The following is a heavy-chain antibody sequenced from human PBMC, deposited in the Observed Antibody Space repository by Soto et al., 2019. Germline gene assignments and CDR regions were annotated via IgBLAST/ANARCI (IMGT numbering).Heavy chain of an antibody. V-gene: IGHV3-23*01. Sequence: DVQLLESGGGLVQPGGSLKLSCVASGFSFNKSAMIWVRQAPGKGQEWVSGITGSGGSIQYAASVKGRFTISRDNSKNTVYLQMDYLRAEDTAMYYCAKDDVSGDGLWLVSAWGQGTPVTVS. D-gene: IGHD2-21*02. CDR2: ITGSGGSI. CDR3: AKDDVSGDGLWLVSA. CDR1: GFSFNKSA. J-gene: IGHJ5*02.